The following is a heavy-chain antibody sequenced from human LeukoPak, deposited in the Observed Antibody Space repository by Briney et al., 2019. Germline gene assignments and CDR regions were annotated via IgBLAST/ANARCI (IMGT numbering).Heavy chain of an antibody. J-gene: IGHJ4*02. CDR3: ARESGKFDY. V-gene: IGHV3-43*02. CDR1: GLPIADFA. Sequence: GGSLRLSCVASGLPIADFAMHWVRQAPGKGLEWVSPISGDGVSTFYADSVKGRFSISRGNSKNSLSLEMNSLRTEDTAMYYCARESGKFDYWGQGTLVAVSS. CDR2: ISGDGVST.